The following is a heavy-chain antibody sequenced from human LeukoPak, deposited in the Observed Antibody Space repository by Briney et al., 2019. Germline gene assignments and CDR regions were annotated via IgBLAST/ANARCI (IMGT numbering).Heavy chain of an antibody. J-gene: IGHJ4*02. CDR2: IFPSGGEI. Sequence: GGSLRLSCAASGFSLSSYAMSWVRQPPGKGLEWVSSIFPSGGEIHYADSVRGRFTISRDNSKSTLSLQMNSLRAEDTAIYYCATYRQVLLPFESWGQGTLVTVSS. CDR1: GFSLSSYA. D-gene: IGHD2-8*02. CDR3: ATYRQVLLPFES. V-gene: IGHV3-23*01.